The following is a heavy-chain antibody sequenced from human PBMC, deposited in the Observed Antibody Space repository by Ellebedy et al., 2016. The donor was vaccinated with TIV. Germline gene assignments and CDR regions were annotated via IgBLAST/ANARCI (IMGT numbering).Heavy chain of an antibody. V-gene: IGHV4-4*07. Sequence: MPSETLSPTCTVFAGSLTSSYWNWIRQPDGKGMEWIGRIYTSGNTNYNPSLKSRVTMPVDTSKNQLSLKLSSVTAADTAVYYCAGGYRSGWTDYWGQGTLVTVSS. CDR3: AGGYRSGWTDY. CDR2: IYTSGNT. J-gene: IGHJ4*02. CDR1: AGSLTSSY. D-gene: IGHD6-19*01.